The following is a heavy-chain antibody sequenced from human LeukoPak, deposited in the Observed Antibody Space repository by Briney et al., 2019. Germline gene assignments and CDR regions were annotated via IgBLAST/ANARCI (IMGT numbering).Heavy chain of an antibody. V-gene: IGHV3-21*01. D-gene: IGHD3-10*01. CDR2: ISSSSSYI. CDR3: AKDSGFGELFPYYFDY. J-gene: IGHJ4*02. CDR1: GFTFSSYS. Sequence: GGSLRLSCAASGFTFSSYSMNWVRQAPGKGLEWVSSISSSSSYIYYADSVKGRFTISRDNAKNSLYLQMNSLRAEDTAVYYCAKDSGFGELFPYYFDYWGQGTLVTVSS.